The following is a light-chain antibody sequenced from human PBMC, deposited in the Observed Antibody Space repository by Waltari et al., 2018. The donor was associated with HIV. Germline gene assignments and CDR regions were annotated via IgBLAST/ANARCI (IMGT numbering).Light chain of an antibody. J-gene: IGLJ2*01. CDR1: TSHNGRNT. Sequence: QSVLTQPPSASGTPEQRVPIPCPGSTSHNGRNTVSWFQPLPGAAPTFLIFGKNQRPAGVPDRFSGSKSGTSASLAISGLQFEDEADYYCASWDDSLNGPVFGGGTKLTV. V-gene: IGLV1-44*01. CDR3: ASWDDSLNGPV. CDR2: GKN.